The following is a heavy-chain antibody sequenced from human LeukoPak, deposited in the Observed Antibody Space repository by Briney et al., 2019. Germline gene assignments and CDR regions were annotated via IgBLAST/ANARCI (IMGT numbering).Heavy chain of an antibody. Sequence: GGSLRLSCAASGFTFRSYWMSWVRQAPGKGLEWVANINQDGSEKNFVDSVKGRFSISRDNAENSLYLQMNSLRVEDTAVYYCARRGSYSIHDCWGQGTLVTASS. D-gene: IGHD2-15*01. J-gene: IGHJ4*02. V-gene: IGHV3-7*03. CDR2: INQDGSEK. CDR3: ARRGSYSIHDC. CDR1: GFTFRSYW.